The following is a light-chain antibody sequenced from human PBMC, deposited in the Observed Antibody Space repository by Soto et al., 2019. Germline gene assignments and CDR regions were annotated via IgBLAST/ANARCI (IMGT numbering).Light chain of an antibody. Sequence: QSALTQPASVSGSPGQSITISCTGTSSDVGGYNYVSWYQQHPGKAPKLMIYDVSNRPSGVSNRFSGSKSGNTASLTISGLQAEDEADCYCSSYTSSSTLLDVFGTGTQLTVL. CDR2: DVS. V-gene: IGLV2-14*01. CDR1: SSDVGGYNY. J-gene: IGLJ1*01. CDR3: SSYTSSSTLLDV.